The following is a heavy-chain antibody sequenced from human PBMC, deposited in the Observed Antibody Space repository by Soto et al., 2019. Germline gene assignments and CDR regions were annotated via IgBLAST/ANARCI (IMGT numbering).Heavy chain of an antibody. CDR1: GFNFSVSS. Sequence: EVQLVESGGGLVQPGGSVKLSCAASGFNFSVSSMHWVRQASGKGLEWVGRIRSKAKDYATAYAESVKGRFAISRDDLKNTMYLQMSSLRTEDTAKYYCAIEGAGFGQWGQGTLVTVSS. CDR3: AIEGAGFGQ. J-gene: IGHJ4*02. CDR2: IRSKAKDYAT. D-gene: IGHD1-26*01. V-gene: IGHV3-73*01.